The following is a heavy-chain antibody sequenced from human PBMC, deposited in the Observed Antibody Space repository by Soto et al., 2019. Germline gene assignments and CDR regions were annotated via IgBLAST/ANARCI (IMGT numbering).Heavy chain of an antibody. CDR2: ISGSGGST. V-gene: IGHV3-23*01. Sequence: PGGSLRLSCAASGFTFSSYAMSWARQALGKGLEWVSAISGSGGSTYLADSVKGRFTMSRDNSKNTLYLQMNSLRVEDTAIYYCAKPRNDYGGDYRPAEYFQHWGQGTLVTVSS. CDR1: GFTFSSYA. J-gene: IGHJ1*01. CDR3: AKPRNDYGGDYRPAEYFQH. D-gene: IGHD4-17*01.